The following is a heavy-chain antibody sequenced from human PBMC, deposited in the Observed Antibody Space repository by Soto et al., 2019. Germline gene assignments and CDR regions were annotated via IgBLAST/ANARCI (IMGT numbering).Heavy chain of an antibody. J-gene: IGHJ4*02. CDR1: EGTFSSYT. CDR3: AMEYCSSTSCYRDY. V-gene: IGHV1-69*02. CDR2: IIPILGIA. D-gene: IGHD2-2*02. Sequence: QVQLVQSGAEVKKPGSSVRVSCRASEGTFSSYTITWVRQPPGQGLGWMGRIIPILGIANYAQKFQGRVTITADKSTSTAYMELSSLRSEDTAVYYCAMEYCSSTSCYRDYWGQGTLVTVSS.